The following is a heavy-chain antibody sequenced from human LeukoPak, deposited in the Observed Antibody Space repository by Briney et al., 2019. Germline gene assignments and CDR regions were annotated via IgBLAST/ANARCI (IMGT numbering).Heavy chain of an antibody. V-gene: IGHV4-59*01. CDR2: IYYSGST. Sequence: SETLSLTCTVSGGSISSYYWSWIRQPPGKGLEWIGYIYYSGSTNYNPSLKSRVTISVDTSKNQFSLKLSSVTAADTAVYYCARAPLGGPNYHYYGMDVWGQGTTVTVSS. CDR3: ARAPLGGPNYHYYGMDV. CDR1: GGSISSYY. J-gene: IGHJ6*02. D-gene: IGHD3-16*01.